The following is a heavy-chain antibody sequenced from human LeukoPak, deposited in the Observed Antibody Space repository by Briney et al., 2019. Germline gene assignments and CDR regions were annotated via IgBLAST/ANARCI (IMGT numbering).Heavy chain of an antibody. CDR1: GYAFTTYS. V-gene: IGHV7-4-1*02. CDR2: INTNTGDP. D-gene: IGHD3-22*01. Sequence: GASVTVSCKASGYAFTTYSMNWVRQAPGQGLEWMGWINTNTGDPMYAQGFIGRFVFSLDTSVSTAYLQISSLKTEDTAVYYCVRPGVGSGYFFPFEYWGQGTQVTVSS. CDR3: VRPGVGSGYFFPFEY. J-gene: IGHJ4*02.